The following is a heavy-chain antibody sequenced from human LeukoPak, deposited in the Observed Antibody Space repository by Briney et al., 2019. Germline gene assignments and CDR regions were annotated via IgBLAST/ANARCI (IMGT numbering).Heavy chain of an antibody. V-gene: IGHV1-18*01. J-gene: IGHJ4*02. CDR2: ISAYNGNT. CDR3: ARDLWFGEALGPPNYYFDY. Sequence: ASVKVSCKASGYTFTSYGIIWVRQAPGQGLEWMGWISAYNGNTNYAQKLQGRVTMTTDTSTSTAYMELRSLRSDDTAVYYCARDLWFGEALGPPNYYFDYWRQGTLVTVSS. D-gene: IGHD3-10*01. CDR1: GYTFTSYG.